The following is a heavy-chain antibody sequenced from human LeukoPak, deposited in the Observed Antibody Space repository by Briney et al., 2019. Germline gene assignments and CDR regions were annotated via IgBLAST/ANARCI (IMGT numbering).Heavy chain of an antibody. CDR2: ISSSHSYI. D-gene: IGHD2/OR15-2a*01. J-gene: IGHJ4*02. Sequence: PGGSLRLSCTASGFTSSSYSMNWVRQAPGKGLEWVSYISSSHSYIYYADSVKGRFTISRDNAKNSLYLQMNSLRAEDTAVYYCATIEAVRFHYWGQGTLVTVSS. CDR3: ATIEAVRFHY. CDR1: GFTSSSYS. V-gene: IGHV3-21*01.